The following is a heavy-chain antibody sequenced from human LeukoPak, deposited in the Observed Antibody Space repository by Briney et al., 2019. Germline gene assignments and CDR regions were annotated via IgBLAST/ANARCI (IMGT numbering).Heavy chain of an antibody. CDR2: IWYDGSNK. J-gene: IGHJ3*02. V-gene: IGHV3-30*02. D-gene: IGHD3-10*01. Sequence: PGGSLRLSCAASGFTFSSYGMHWVRQAPGKGLEWVAVIWYDGSNKYYADSVKGRFTISRDNSKNTLYLQMNSLRAEDTAVYYCAKNELLWFGEFDAFDIWGQGTMVTVSS. CDR1: GFTFSSYG. CDR3: AKNELLWFGEFDAFDI.